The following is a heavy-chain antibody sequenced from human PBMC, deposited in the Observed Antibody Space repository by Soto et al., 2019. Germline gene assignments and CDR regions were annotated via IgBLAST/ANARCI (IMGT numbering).Heavy chain of an antibody. V-gene: IGHV1-8*01. CDR1: GYTFTSYD. D-gene: IGHD5-18*01. CDR2: MNPNSGNT. Sequence: QVQLVQTGDKVKKPGASVMVSCKSSGYTFTSYDINWVRQATGQGLEWMGWMNPNSGNTVYAQKFQGRVTMTRNTSISTAYMELSSLRSEDTAVYYCARERSYGLDYWGQGTLVTVSS. CDR3: ARERSYGLDY. J-gene: IGHJ4*02.